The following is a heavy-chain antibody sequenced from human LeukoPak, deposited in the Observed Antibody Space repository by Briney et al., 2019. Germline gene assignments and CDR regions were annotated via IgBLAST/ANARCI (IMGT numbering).Heavy chain of an antibody. CDR2: INTDGTVT. D-gene: IGHD6-19*01. Sequence: GGSPRLSCAASGFTFSKYWMLWVRQAPGKGLESVSRINTDGTVTTYADSVKGRFTVSRDNADNTMFLQMNSVRGEDTAVYYCATKQWLAPPPDSWGQGTPVTVSS. CDR1: GFTFSKYW. CDR3: ATKQWLAPPPDS. V-gene: IGHV3-74*01. J-gene: IGHJ4*02.